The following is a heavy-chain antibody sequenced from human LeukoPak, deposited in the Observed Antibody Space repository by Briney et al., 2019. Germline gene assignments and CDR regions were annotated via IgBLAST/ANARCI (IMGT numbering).Heavy chain of an antibody. Sequence: SETLSLTCAVYGGSFSGYYWSWILQPPGKGLEWIGEINHSGSTNYNPSLKSRVTISVDTSKNHFSLKLSSVTAADTAVYFCAREGRMSMGIEYWGQGTLVTVSS. CDR1: GGSFSGYY. CDR2: INHSGST. V-gene: IGHV4-34*01. J-gene: IGHJ4*02. CDR3: AREGRMSMGIEY. D-gene: IGHD4/OR15-4a*01.